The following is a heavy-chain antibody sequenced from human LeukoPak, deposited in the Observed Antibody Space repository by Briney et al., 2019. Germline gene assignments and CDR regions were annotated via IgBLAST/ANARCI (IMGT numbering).Heavy chain of an antibody. CDR1: GGSFSGYY. Sequence: SETLSLTCAVYGGSFSGYYWSWIRQPPGKGLEWIGEINHSGSTNYNPSLKSRVTISVDTSKNQFSLKLSSVTAAGTAVYYCARGTLTEDAFDIWGQGTMVTVSS. J-gene: IGHJ3*02. CDR3: ARGTLTEDAFDI. D-gene: IGHD1-14*01. CDR2: INHSGST. V-gene: IGHV4-34*01.